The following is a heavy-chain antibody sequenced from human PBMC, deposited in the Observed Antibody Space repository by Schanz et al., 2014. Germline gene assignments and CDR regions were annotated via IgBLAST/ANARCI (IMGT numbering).Heavy chain of an antibody. V-gene: IGHV3-33*06. D-gene: IGHD3-9*01. CDR2: IWSDGSGK. Sequence: VQLLDSGGGLVQPGGSLRLSCAASGFIFSNYGMHWVRQAPGKGLEWVAVIWSDGSGKYYADSVKGRFTISRDSPKNTLYLQMNSLRAEDTAVYYCAKQIHYDILTVTRNWGQGTLVTFSS. CDR3: AKQIHYDILTVTRN. CDR1: GFIFSNYG. J-gene: IGHJ4*02.